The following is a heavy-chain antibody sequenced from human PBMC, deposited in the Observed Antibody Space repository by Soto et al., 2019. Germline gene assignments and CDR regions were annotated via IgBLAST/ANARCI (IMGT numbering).Heavy chain of an antibody. J-gene: IGHJ6*02. CDR3: TRDYDFWSGYYMPPERMDV. Sequence: GGSLRLSCTASGFTFGDYAMSWVRQAPGKGLEWVGFIRSKAYGGTTEYAASVKGRFTISRDDSKSIAYLQMNSLKTEDTAMYYCTRDYDFWSGYYMPPERMDVWGQGTTVTVSS. D-gene: IGHD3-3*01. CDR1: GFTFGDYA. V-gene: IGHV3-49*04. CDR2: IRSKAYGGTT.